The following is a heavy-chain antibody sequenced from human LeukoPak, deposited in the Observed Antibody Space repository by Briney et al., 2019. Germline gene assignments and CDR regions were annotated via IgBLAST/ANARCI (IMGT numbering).Heavy chain of an antibody. V-gene: IGHV3-33*01. D-gene: IGHD6-6*01. CDR2: IWYDGSNK. CDR3: ARRKTRPHHYYFDY. CDR1: GFTFSSYG. J-gene: IGHJ4*02. Sequence: PGRSLRLSCAASGFTFSSYGIHWVRQAPGKGLEWVALIWYDGSNKYYADSVKGRFTISRDNSKNTLYLQMNSLRAEDTAVYYCARRKTRPHHYYFDYWGQGTLVTVSS.